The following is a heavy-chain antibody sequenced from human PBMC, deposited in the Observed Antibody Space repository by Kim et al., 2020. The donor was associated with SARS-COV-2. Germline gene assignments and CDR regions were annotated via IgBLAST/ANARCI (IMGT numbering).Heavy chain of an antibody. D-gene: IGHD3-10*01. Sequence: GGSLRLSCAASRFPFDDYAMTWVRQAPGKGLEWVSTISESGGNTYYSDSVKGRFTISRDNSKSTLYLQMNSLRAEDTAIYYCAKGQSASCYMASDYWGQGTLVTVSS. V-gene: IGHV3-23*01. J-gene: IGHJ4*02. CDR3: AKGQSASCYMASDY. CDR1: RFPFDDYA. CDR2: ISESGGNT.